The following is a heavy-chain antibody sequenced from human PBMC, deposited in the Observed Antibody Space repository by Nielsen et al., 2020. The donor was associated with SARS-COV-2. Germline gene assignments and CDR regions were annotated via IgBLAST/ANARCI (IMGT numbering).Heavy chain of an antibody. Sequence: GGSLRLSCAASGFTFSSYGMHWVRQAPGKGLEWVAVISYDGSNKDYADSVKGRFTISRDKSKNTLYLQMNSLRADDTAVYYCARAGWSIAAHRPSGYYYYYMDVWGKGTTVTVSS. J-gene: IGHJ6*03. CDR3: ARAGWSIAAHRPSGYYYYYMDV. D-gene: IGHD6-6*01. V-gene: IGHV3-30*03. CDR1: GFTFSSYG. CDR2: ISYDGSNK.